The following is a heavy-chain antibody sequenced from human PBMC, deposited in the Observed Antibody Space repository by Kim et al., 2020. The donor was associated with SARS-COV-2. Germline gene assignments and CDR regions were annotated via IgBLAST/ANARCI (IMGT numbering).Heavy chain of an antibody. D-gene: IGHD6-19*01. J-gene: IGHJ4*02. Sequence: VKRRFTISRDNSKNTLYLQMNSLRAEDTAVYYCAREGIAVAGTPPPFDYWGQGTLVTVSS. V-gene: IGHV3-30*07. CDR3: AREGIAVAGTPPPFDY.